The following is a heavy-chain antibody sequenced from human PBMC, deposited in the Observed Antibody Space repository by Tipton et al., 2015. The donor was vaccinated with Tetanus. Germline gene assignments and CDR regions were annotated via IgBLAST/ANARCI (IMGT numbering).Heavy chain of an antibody. CDR2: IYHTGTT. D-gene: IGHD3-10*01. J-gene: IGHJ4*02. Sequence: TLSLTCTVSGDSISSGNYRYNWIRQLPGKGLEWIGYIYHTGTTYYNPSLKSRVTMSVDTSKNQFSLRLRSVTAADTAVFYCAGLYYYDSASYPLYWGQGTLVTVSS. CDR1: GDSISSGNYR. V-gene: IGHV4-30-4*01. CDR3: AGLYYYDSASYPLY.